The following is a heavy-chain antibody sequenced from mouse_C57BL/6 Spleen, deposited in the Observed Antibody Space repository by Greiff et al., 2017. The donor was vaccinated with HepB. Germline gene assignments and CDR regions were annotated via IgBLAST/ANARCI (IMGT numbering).Heavy chain of an antibody. V-gene: IGHV1-64*01. CDR3: ARSGYYERLFDY. Sequence: QVQLQQPGAELVKPGASVKLSCKASGYTFTSYWMHWVKQRPGQGLEWIGMIQPNSGSTNYNEKFKSKATLTVDKSSSTAYMQLSSLTSEDSAVYYCARSGYYERLFDYWGQGTTLTVSS. CDR2: IQPNSGST. CDR1: GYTFTSYW. J-gene: IGHJ2*01. D-gene: IGHD1-1*01.